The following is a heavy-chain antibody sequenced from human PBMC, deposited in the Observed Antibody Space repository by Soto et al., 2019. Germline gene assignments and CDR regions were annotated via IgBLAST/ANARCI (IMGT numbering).Heavy chain of an antibody. J-gene: IGHJ3*02. CDR3: AKDRGYCSGGTCYGVPFDI. CDR2: ISAYNGDT. Sequence: ASVKVSCKASGGTFGSDPISWVRQAPGQGLEWMGWISAYNGDTNYAQKLRGRVTMTTDTSTSTAYMELRSLRSDDTAQYYCAKDRGYCSGGTCYGVPFDIWGQGTMVTVSS. CDR1: GGTFGSDP. D-gene: IGHD2-15*01. V-gene: IGHV1-18*01.